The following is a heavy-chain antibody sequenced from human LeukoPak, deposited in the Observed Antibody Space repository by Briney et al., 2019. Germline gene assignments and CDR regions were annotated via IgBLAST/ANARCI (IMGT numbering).Heavy chain of an antibody. Sequence: GGSLRLSCAASGFTFSSYAMSWVRQAPGKGLEWVATISGSGGSTYYADSVKGRFTISRDNSKNTLYLQMNSLRAEDTAVSYCANEYYYDSSGYYYWGQGTLVTVSS. CDR3: ANEYYYDSSGYYY. J-gene: IGHJ4*02. V-gene: IGHV3-23*01. CDR2: ISGSGGST. CDR1: GFTFSSYA. D-gene: IGHD3-22*01.